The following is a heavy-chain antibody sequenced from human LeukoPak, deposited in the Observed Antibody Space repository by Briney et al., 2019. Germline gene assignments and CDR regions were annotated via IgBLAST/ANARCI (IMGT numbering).Heavy chain of an antibody. CDR2: IDAGNGRT. V-gene: IGHV1-3*03. J-gene: IGHJ4*02. Sequence: GASVKVSCKASGYDFTKYAVQWVRQAPGQRLEWMGWIDAGNGRTKYSQDFQGRVTITRDTSASIAYMELSSLRAEDTAVYYCARRAGAYSHPYDYWGQGTLVTVSS. CDR1: GYDFTKYA. D-gene: IGHD4/OR15-4a*01. CDR3: ARRAGAYSHPYDY.